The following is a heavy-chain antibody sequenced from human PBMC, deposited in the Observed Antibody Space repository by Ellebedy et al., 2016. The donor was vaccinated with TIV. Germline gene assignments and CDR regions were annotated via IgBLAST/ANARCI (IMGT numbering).Heavy chain of an antibody. CDR1: GYTFTSYG. V-gene: IGHV1-18*01. CDR3: ARASYVATTLLTAFDI. J-gene: IGHJ3*02. Sequence: AASVKVSCKASGYTFTSYGISWVRQAPGQGLEWMGWISAYNGNTNYAQKLQGRVTMTTDTSTSTAYMELRSLRSDDTAMYYCARASYVATTLLTAFDIWGQGTMVTVS. CDR2: ISAYNGNT. D-gene: IGHD5-12*01.